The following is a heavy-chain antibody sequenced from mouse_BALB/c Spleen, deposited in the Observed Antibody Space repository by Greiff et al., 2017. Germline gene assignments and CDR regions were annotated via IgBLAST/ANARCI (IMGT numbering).Heavy chain of an antibody. J-gene: IGHJ4*01. Sequence: GKPGGLGPGPGAPPQRPFITFTFPGVLLTTYGVPWVCQPPGKGLEWLGVIWAGGSTNYNSALMSRLSISKDNSKSQVFLKMNSLQTDDTAMYYCARGGYGPYAMDYWGQGTSVTVSS. CDR1: GVLLTTYG. CDR3: ARGGYGPYAMDY. D-gene: IGHD2-2*01. CDR2: IWAGGST. V-gene: IGHV2-9*02.